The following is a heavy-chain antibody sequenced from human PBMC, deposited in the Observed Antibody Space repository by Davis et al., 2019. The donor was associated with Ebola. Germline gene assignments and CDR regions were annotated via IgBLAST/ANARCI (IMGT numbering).Heavy chain of an antibody. CDR1: GFRSSSNR. CDR2: IKLDGSEQ. J-gene: IGHJ4*02. CDR3: ARPLRSTSPID. D-gene: IGHD1-26*01. Sequence: GGPLRLPCQPPGFRSSSNRISWVRQAPGKGLEWVANIKLDGSEQQCVDSVKGRFTISRDNAKNSLYLQMNSLRVEDTAVYYCARPLRSTSPIDWGQGTLVTVSS. V-gene: IGHV3-7*01.